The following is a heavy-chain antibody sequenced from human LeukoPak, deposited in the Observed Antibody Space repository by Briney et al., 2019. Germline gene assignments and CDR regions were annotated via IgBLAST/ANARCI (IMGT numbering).Heavy chain of an antibody. V-gene: IGHV4-39*02. J-gene: IGHJ3*02. Sequence: PSESLSLTCTVSGGSISSSSYYWGWIRQPPGKGLEWIGSIYYSGSTYYNPSLKSRVTISVDTSKNQFSLKLSSVTAADTAVYYCATDETLRFLEWLLYRGRAFDIWGQGTMVTVSS. CDR2: IYYSGST. CDR1: GGSISSSSYY. CDR3: ATDETLRFLEWLLYRGRAFDI. D-gene: IGHD3-3*01.